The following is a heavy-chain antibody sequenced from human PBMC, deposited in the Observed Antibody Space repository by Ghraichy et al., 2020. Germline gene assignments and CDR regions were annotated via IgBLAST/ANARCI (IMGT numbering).Heavy chain of an antibody. CDR2: INYRGST. J-gene: IGHJ4*01. V-gene: IGHV4-39*01. D-gene: IGHD5-18*01. CDR3: ARRDTDISRFDY. Sequence: SETLSLTCTVSGGSISGCTFYWVWLRQPPGRGLEWIGNINYRGSTNYNPSLKSRVTISVDTSKNQFSLRLTSVTAADTAVYYCARRDTDISRFDYWGHGTLVTCSS. CDR1: GGSISGCTFY.